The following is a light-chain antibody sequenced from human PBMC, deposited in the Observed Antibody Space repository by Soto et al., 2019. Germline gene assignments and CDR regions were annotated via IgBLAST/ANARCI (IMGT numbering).Light chain of an antibody. CDR3: QQYGRSSWT. CDR1: QSVSSNY. J-gene: IGKJ1*01. V-gene: IGKV3-20*01. Sequence: EIVLTQSPGTLSLSPGERATLSCRASQSVSSNYLAWYQQKPGQAPRLLIYGASSRATGIPDRFSGSGSGTDFTLTISRLEPEDFAVYYGQQYGRSSWTFGQGTKVEI. CDR2: GAS.